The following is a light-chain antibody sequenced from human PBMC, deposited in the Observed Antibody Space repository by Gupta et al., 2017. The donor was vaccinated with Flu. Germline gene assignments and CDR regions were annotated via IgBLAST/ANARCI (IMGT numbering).Light chain of an antibody. CDR1: QSVTSTY. CDR2: GAS. J-gene: IGKJ2*01. Sequence: EIVLPQSPGTLSLSPGERATLSCRASQSVTSTYLAWYQQKPGQAPRLLIYGASSRATGIPDRFSGSGSGTDFTLTISRLEPEDLAVYYCQHYGTSPRTFGQGTKLEIK. CDR3: QHYGTSPRT. V-gene: IGKV3-20*01.